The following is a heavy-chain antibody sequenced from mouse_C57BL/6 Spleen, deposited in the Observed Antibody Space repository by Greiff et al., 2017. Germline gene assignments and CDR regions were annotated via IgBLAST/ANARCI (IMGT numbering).Heavy chain of an antibody. J-gene: IGHJ1*03. Sequence: QVQLQQPGAELVRPGSSVKLSCKASGYTFTSYWMHWVKQRPIQGLEWIGNIDPSDSATHYNQKFKDKATLTADKSSSTAYMQLSSLTSEDSAVYCCARRSYYGAFDVWGTGTTVTVSS. CDR3: ARRSYYGAFDV. D-gene: IGHD1-1*01. CDR1: GYTFTSYW. CDR2: IDPSDSAT. V-gene: IGHV1-52*01.